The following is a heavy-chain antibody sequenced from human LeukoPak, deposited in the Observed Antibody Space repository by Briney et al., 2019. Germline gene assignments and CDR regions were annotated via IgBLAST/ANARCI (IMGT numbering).Heavy chain of an antibody. Sequence: GGSLRLPCAASGFTFSSYAMRWVRQAPGKGLEWISANNDSGCSTFYADSVKGRFTISRDNSKNTLYLQTNSLRAEDTAVYYCAKYCSGGSCYPNYGDYVGYWGQGTLVTVSS. CDR3: AKYCSGGSCYPNYGDYVGY. CDR1: GFTFSSYA. D-gene: IGHD2-15*01. J-gene: IGHJ4*02. V-gene: IGHV3-23*01. CDR2: NNDSGCST.